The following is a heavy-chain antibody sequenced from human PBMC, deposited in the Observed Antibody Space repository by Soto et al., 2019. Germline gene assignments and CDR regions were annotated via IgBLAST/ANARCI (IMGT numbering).Heavy chain of an antibody. V-gene: IGHV1-18*04. D-gene: IGHD4-17*01. CDR1: GEFFTTYG. Sequence: QVELVQSGAEVKNPGASVTVSCKASGEFFTTYGISWVRQAPGQGLEWMGWISTYSKNTNYAPKFQGRLLLTADTSTTTAHMELRSLRPVDTAVYYCARWAGRVRDYGGPFDYWGQGSLVTVST. CDR2: ISTYSKNT. CDR3: ARWAGRVRDYGGPFDY. J-gene: IGHJ4*02.